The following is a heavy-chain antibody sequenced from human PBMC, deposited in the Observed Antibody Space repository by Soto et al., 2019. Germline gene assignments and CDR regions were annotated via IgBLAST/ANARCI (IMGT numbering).Heavy chain of an antibody. V-gene: IGHV3-33*01. CDR3: ATEREGSQTLFDD. D-gene: IGHD3-10*01. J-gene: IGHJ4*02. CDR1: GFIFSTHA. CDR2: IWYDGSEK. Sequence: QVQLVESGGGVVQPGRSLRLSCAASGFIFSTHALHWVRQAPGEGLNWVAGIWYDGSEKYYADSVRGRFIISRDNSKNTLYLQMNSRRPEDTAVYYCATEREGSQTLFDDWGQGTLVTVSS.